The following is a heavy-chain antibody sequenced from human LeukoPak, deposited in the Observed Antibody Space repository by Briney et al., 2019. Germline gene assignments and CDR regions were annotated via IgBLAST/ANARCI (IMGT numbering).Heavy chain of an antibody. CDR3: AKGSRSIAVDNLCDY. D-gene: IGHD6-19*01. J-gene: IGHJ4*02. V-gene: IGHV3-23*01. CDR1: GFTFSSAA. Sequence: PGGSLRLSCAASGFTFSSAAMSWVRQAPGKGLEWVSIISSSGGSTYYADSVEGRFIISRDNSKNTLYLQMNSLRAEDTAVYYCAKGSRSIAVDNLCDYWGQGSLVTVSS. CDR2: ISSSGGST.